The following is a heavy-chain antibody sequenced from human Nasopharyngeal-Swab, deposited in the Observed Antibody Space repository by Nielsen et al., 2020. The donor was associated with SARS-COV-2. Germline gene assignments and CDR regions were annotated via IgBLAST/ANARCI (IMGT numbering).Heavy chain of an antibody. Sequence: SETLSLTCTVSGYSISSGYYWGWIRQPPGKGLEWIGSIYHSGSTDYNPSLKSRVTISVDTSKNQFSLKLSSVTAADTAVYYCARGALYSSGWYGYWGQGTLVTVSS. J-gene: IGHJ4*02. D-gene: IGHD6-19*01. CDR2: IYHSGST. CDR1: GYSISSGYY. CDR3: ARGALYSSGWYGY. V-gene: IGHV4-38-2*02.